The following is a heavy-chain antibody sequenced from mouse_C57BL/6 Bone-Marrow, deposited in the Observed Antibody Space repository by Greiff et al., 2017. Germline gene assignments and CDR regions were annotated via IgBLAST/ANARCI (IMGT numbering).Heavy chain of an antibody. CDR1: GFNIKDDY. V-gene: IGHV14-4*01. Sequence: EVQLQESGAELVRPGASVKLSCTASGFNIKDDYMPWVKQRPEQGLEWIGWIDPENGDTEYASKFQGKATIAADTSSNTAYLHLSSLTSEDTAVYYCTRLLHGSSSERFAYWGQETLVTVSA. D-gene: IGHD1-1*01. CDR3: TRLLHGSSSERFAY. CDR2: IDPENGDT. J-gene: IGHJ3*01.